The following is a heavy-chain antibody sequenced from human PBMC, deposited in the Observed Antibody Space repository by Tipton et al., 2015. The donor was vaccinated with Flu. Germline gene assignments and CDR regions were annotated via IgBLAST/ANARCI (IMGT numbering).Heavy chain of an antibody. V-gene: IGHV4-39*01. CDR2: IYYSGST. CDR1: GGSISSSSYY. D-gene: IGHD2-15*01. J-gene: IGHJ4*02. Sequence: LRLSCTVSGGSISSSSYYWGWIRQPPGKGLEGIGSIYYSGSTYYNPSLKSRVTISVDTSKNQFSLKLSSVTAADTAVYYCATKEVSYCSGGSCYSYYFDYWGQGTLVTVSS. CDR3: ATKEVSYCSGGSCYSYYFDY.